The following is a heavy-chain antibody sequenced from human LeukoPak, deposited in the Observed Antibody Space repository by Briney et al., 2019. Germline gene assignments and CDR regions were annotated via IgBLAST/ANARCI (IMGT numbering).Heavy chain of an antibody. CDR3: ARGQQLVRFDY. CDR2: IYHSGST. D-gene: IGHD6-6*01. Sequence: SETLSLTCTVPGYSISSGYYWGWIRQPPGKGLKWIGSIYHSGSTYYNPSLKSRVTISVDTSKNQFSLKLSSVTAADTAVYYCARGQQLVRFDYWGQGTLVTVSS. V-gene: IGHV4-38-2*02. J-gene: IGHJ4*02. CDR1: GYSISSGYY.